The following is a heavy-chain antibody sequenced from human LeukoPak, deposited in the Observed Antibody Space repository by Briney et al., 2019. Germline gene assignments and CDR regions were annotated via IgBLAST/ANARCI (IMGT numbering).Heavy chain of an antibody. Sequence: PGGSLRLSCAASGFTFSSYAMSWVRQASGRGGEWVSAISGSGGGTYYADSVKGRFTVSRDNSKNTLYLQMNSLRAEDTAVYYWAKTSVVGATGYWGQGTLVTVSS. CDR1: GFTFSSYA. V-gene: IGHV3-23*01. J-gene: IGHJ4*02. D-gene: IGHD1-26*01. CDR3: AKTSVVGATGY. CDR2: ISGSGGGT.